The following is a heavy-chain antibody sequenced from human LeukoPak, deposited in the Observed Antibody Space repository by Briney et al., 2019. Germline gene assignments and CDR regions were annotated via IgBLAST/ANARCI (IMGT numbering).Heavy chain of an antibody. Sequence: GASVKVSCKASGYTFTSHGISWVRQAPGQGLEWMGWISAYNGNTNYAQKLQGRVTMTTDTSTSTAYMELSRLRSDDTGVYYCARDLVQSSGSNWFDPWGQGTLVTVSS. V-gene: IGHV1-18*01. CDR3: ARDLVQSSGSNWFDP. D-gene: IGHD3-22*01. CDR2: ISAYNGNT. CDR1: GYTFTSHG. J-gene: IGHJ5*02.